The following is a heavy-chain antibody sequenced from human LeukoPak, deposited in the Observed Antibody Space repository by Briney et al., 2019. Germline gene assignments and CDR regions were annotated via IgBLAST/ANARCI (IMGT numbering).Heavy chain of an antibody. J-gene: IGHJ4*02. CDR3: TRLLHDSRGYYYFDY. D-gene: IGHD3-22*01. CDR2: IYYSGST. CDR1: GGSISSSSYY. V-gene: IGHV4-39*01. Sequence: SETLFLTCTVSGGSISSSSYYWGWIRQPPGKGLEWIGSIYYSGSTYDNPSLKSRVTMSVDTSKNQFSLKLNSVTAADTAVYFCTRLLHDSRGYYYFDYWGQGTLATVSS.